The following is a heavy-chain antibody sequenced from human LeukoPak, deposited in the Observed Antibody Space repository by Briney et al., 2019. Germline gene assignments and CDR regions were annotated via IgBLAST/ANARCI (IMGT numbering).Heavy chain of an antibody. CDR1: GYTFTSYA. Sequence: ASVEVSCKASGYTFTSYAMHWVRQAPGQRLEWMGWINAGNGNTKYSQEFQGRVTITRDTSASTAYMELSSLRSEDMAVYYCARENLDQEYYYYMDVWGKGTTVTVSS. V-gene: IGHV1-3*03. J-gene: IGHJ6*03. CDR2: INAGNGNT. CDR3: ARENLDQEYYYYMDV.